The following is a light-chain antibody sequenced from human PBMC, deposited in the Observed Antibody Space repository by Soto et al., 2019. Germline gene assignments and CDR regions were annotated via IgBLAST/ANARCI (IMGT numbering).Light chain of an antibody. CDR1: QSVNNN. CDR2: GAS. Sequence: EIVMTQSPATPSVSPGERATLSCSASQSVNNNLAWYQQKPGHAPSLLIYGASTRATGIPARFSGSGSGTEFTLTISSLQSEDFAVYYCQQYSNWPYTFGQGTRLEIK. V-gene: IGKV3-15*01. CDR3: QQYSNWPYT. J-gene: IGKJ5*01.